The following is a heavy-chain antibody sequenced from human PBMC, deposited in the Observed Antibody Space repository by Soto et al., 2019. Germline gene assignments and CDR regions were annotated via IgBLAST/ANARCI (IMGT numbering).Heavy chain of an antibody. J-gene: IGHJ4*02. V-gene: IGHV1-18*01. CDR2: ISAYNGNT. Sequence: ASVKVSCKASGYTFTSYGISWVRQAPGQGLEWMGWISAYNGNTNYAQKLQGRVTMTTDTSTGTAYMELRSLRSEDTAVYYCASPSTGYYKGPSFDYWGQGTLVTVSS. CDR1: GYTFTSYG. CDR3: ASPSTGYYKGPSFDY. D-gene: IGHD3-9*01.